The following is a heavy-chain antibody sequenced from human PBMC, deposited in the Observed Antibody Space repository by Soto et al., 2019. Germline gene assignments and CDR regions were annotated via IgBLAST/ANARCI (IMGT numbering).Heavy chain of an antibody. D-gene: IGHD3-3*01. CDR2: INPGGGIT. V-gene: IGHV1-46*01. J-gene: IGHJ5*02. CDR3: ARAPVLRFLEYFDP. CDR1: GYTFTSYY. Sequence: ASVKVSCKASGYTFTSYYIHWVRQAPGQGLEWMGIINPGGGITSYAQKFRGRVTMTRDTSTSTVYMELSSLRSEDTAVYYCARAPVLRFLEYFDPWGQGTLVTVSS.